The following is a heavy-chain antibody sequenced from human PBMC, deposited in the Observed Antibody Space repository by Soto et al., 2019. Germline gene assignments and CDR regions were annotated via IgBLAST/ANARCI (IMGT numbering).Heavy chain of an antibody. Sequence: SETLSLTCAVSGDFISNYYWSWIRQPPGKGLEWIGYIFDTGSINYNPSLTSRVTVSVDTSKNHLSLQLTSVIAADTAVYYCASQRGYYPNHYFDAWGQGALVTVSS. J-gene: IGHJ4*02. D-gene: IGHD3-22*01. CDR3: ASQRGYYPNHYFDA. CDR2: IFDTGSI. CDR1: GDFISNYY. V-gene: IGHV4-59*08.